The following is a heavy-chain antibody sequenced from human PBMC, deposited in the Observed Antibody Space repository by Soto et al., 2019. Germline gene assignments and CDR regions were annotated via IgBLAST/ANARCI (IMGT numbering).Heavy chain of an antibody. V-gene: IGHV4-39*07. D-gene: IGHD3-16*02. J-gene: IGHJ5*02. CDR2: IYYSGST. CDR1: GGSISSSSYY. CDR3: ARDQYDYVWGSYRYTYWFDP. Sequence: PSETLSLTCTVSGGSISSSSYYWGWIRQPPGKGLEWIGSIYYSGSTYYNPSLKSRVTISVDTSKNQFSLKLSSVTAADTAVYYCARDQYDYVWGSYRYTYWFDPWGQGTLVTVSS.